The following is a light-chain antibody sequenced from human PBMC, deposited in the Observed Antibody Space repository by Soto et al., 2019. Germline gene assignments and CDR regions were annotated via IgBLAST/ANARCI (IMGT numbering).Light chain of an antibody. CDR3: GSWDHSVSGFV. CDR2: QSN. CDR1: TSKIGKNY. Sequence: QSVLTQPPSVSAAPGQKVTISCSGSTSKIGKNYVSWFQQLPGTAPKLIIYQSNRRPSGIPDRFSGSKSGTSATLGITGLQTGDEADYYCGSWDHSVSGFVFGTGTKVTVL. J-gene: IGLJ1*01. V-gene: IGLV1-51*02.